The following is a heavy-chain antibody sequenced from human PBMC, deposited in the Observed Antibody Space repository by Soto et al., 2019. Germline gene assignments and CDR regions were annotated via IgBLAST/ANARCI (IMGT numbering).Heavy chain of an antibody. CDR3: VRAWTTPNWFDP. Sequence: TSETLSLTCTVSGGSISSSSYYWSWIRQPPGKGLEWIGEINHSGSTNYNPSLKSRVTISVDTSKNQFSLKLSSVTAADTAVYYCVRAWTTPNWFDPWGQGTLVTVSS. D-gene: IGHD4-4*01. J-gene: IGHJ5*02. CDR2: INHSGST. CDR1: GGSISSSSYY. V-gene: IGHV4-39*07.